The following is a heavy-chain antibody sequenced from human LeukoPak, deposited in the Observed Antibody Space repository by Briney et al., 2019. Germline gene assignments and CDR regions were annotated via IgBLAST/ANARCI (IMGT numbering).Heavy chain of an antibody. D-gene: IGHD3-16*01. CDR2: VYYSGST. Sequence: PSETLSLTCTVSGGSISSYFWSWIXQPPGKGLEWXXXVYYSGSTNYNPSLKSRVTISVDTSKKQFSLKLSSATAADTAVYYCARVLDLSKRGLDAFDIWGQGTMVTVSS. CDR1: GGSISSYF. CDR3: ARVLDLSKRGLDAFDI. J-gene: IGHJ3*02. V-gene: IGHV4-59*01.